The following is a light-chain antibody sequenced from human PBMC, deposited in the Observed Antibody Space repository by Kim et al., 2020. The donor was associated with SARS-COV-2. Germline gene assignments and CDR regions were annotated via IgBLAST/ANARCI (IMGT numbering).Light chain of an antibody. CDR2: GNN. V-gene: IGLV3-19*01. J-gene: IGLJ3*02. CDR3: NSRDTSGNQPYVL. CDR1: SLRRFY. Sequence: SSELTQDPAVSVALGQTVRITCQGDSLRRFYATWYQQKPGQAPVVVIFGNNNRPSGIPDRFSGSYSGNTASLTISGAQAEDEADYYCNSRDTSGNQPYVLFGGGTQLTVL.